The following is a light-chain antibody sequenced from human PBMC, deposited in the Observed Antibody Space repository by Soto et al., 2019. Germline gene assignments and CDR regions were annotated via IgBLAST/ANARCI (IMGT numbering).Light chain of an antibody. J-gene: IGKJ1*01. CDR2: AAS. Sequence: DIQMTNSPSSLSASVGEIVTITCRASQSISSYLNWYQQKPGKAPNLLIYAASNLQSGVPSRFSGSGSGTDFTPTISRLEPEDFAVYYCQQYGSSRTFGQGTKVNI. V-gene: IGKV1-39*01. CDR1: QSISSY. CDR3: QQYGSSRT.